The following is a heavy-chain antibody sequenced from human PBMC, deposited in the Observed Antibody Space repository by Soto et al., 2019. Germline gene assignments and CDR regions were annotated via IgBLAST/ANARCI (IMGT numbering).Heavy chain of an antibody. CDR1: GYTFSDYD. D-gene: IGHD6-19*01. CDR3: GRVTKAVAGWAFDY. CDR2: ISTNNGNT. V-gene: IGHV1-18*04. Sequence: QVQLVQSGAEVKKPGASVKVSCKASGYTFSDYDISWVRQAPGQGLEWMGWISTNNGNTDHAQKLQGRVTMITDTTTSPAYMELRSLRSADTAVYYCGRVTKAVAGWAFDYWGQGTLVTVSS. J-gene: IGHJ4*02.